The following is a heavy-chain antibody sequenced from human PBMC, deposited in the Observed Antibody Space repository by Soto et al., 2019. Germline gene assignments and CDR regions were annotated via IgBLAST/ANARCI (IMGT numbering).Heavy chain of an antibody. CDR2: ISGSGGST. D-gene: IGHD4-17*01. V-gene: IGHV3-23*01. Sequence: GGSLRLSCAASGFTLSSYAMSWVRQAPGKGLEWVSAISGSGGSTYYADSVKGRFTISRDNSKNTLYLQMNSLRAEDTAVYYCAKDSADYGDLGLFDYWGQGTLVTSPQ. CDR3: AKDSADYGDLGLFDY. J-gene: IGHJ4*02. CDR1: GFTLSSYA.